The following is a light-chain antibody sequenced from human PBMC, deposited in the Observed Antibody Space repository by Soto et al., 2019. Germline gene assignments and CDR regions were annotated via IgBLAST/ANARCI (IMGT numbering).Light chain of an antibody. CDR3: QPYNNWPLT. Sequence: MTQSPSTLSASVGDRVPITCRASQGIGDTLAWYQHKPGQTPRLLIYDTSTRATGVPTRFSGSRSGAEFTLTINSLQSEDFAVYYCQPYNNWPLTFGGGAKVDIK. CDR1: QGIGDT. CDR2: DTS. J-gene: IGKJ4*01. V-gene: IGKV3-15*01.